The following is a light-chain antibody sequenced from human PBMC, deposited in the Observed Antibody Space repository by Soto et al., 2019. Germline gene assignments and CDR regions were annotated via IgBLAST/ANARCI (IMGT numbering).Light chain of an antibody. CDR3: QQYNSYA. Sequence: DIMMTQSPSTLSASVGDRVTITCRASQTISSWLAWYQQKPGKAPKLLIYDASSLESGVPSRFSGSGSGTEFTLTINGLQPDDIATYYCQQYNSYAFGQGTKV. CDR1: QTISSW. J-gene: IGKJ1*01. CDR2: DAS. V-gene: IGKV1-5*01.